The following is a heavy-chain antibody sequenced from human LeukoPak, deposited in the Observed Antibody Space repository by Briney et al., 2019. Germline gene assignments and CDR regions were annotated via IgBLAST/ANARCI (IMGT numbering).Heavy chain of an antibody. J-gene: IGHJ5*02. V-gene: IGHV1-69*13. D-gene: IGHD1/OR15-1a*01. Sequence: SVKVSCKASGGTFISYAISWVRQAPGQGLEWMGGIIPIFGTANYAQKFQGRVTITADESTSTAYMELSSLRSEDTAVYYCARFRTSKNWFDPWGQGTLVTVSS. CDR1: GGTFISYA. CDR3: ARFRTSKNWFDP. CDR2: IIPIFGTA.